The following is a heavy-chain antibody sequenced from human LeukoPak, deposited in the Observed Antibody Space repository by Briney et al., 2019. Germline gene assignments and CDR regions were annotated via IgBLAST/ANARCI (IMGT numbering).Heavy chain of an antibody. CDR3: ARHDAVPVFQNGMDV. V-gene: IGHV4-59*08. Sequence: SETLSLTCTVSGGSINSYYWSWIRQPPGKGLEWIGYIFYAGNTNYNPSLKSRLTISVDTSKNQFSLKLISVIAADTAVYFCARHDAVPVFQNGMDVWGQGTTVTVPS. D-gene: IGHD6-19*01. J-gene: IGHJ6*02. CDR2: IFYAGNT. CDR1: GGSINSYY.